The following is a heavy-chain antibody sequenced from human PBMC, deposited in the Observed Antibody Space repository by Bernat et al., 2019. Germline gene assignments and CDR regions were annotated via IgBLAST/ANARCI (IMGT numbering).Heavy chain of an antibody. CDR1: GFTFSSYS. D-gene: IGHD3-10*01. CDR2: ISSSSSHI. CDR3: ARDRYYYGSGNRRLDV. J-gene: IGHJ6*02. V-gene: IGHV3-21*01. Sequence: VQLVESGGGLVKPGGSLRLSCAASGFTFSSYSINWARQAPGKGLEWVSSISSSSSHIYYADSVKGRFTISRDNAKNSLYLQMNSLRAEDTAVYYCARDRYYYGSGNRRLDVWGQGTTVTVSS.